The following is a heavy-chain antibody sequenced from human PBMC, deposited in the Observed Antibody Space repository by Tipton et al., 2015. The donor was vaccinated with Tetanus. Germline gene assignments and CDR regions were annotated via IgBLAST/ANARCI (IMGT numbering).Heavy chain of an antibody. CDR1: GGSISSYY. J-gene: IGHJ4*02. CDR3: ARHAARNSDFDY. Sequence: TLSLTCTVSGGSISSYYWSWIRQPPGKGLEWIGYIYYSGSTYYNPSLKSRVTISVDTSKNQFSLKLSSVTAADTAVYYCARHAARNSDFDYWGQGTLVTVSS. D-gene: IGHD6-25*01. CDR2: IYYSGST. V-gene: IGHV4-59*01.